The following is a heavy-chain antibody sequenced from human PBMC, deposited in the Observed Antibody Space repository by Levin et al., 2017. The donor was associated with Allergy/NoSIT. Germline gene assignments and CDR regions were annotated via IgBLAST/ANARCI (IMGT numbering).Heavy chain of an antibody. D-gene: IGHD6-13*01. CDR3: SRPGYSRSWYDY. Sequence: GESLKISCKGSGYSFTSYWISWVRQMPGKGLEWMGRIDPSDSYTNYSPSLQGDVTISADKSISTAYLQWSSLKASDTAMYYCSRPGYSRSWYDYWGQGTLVTVSS. V-gene: IGHV5-10-1*01. J-gene: IGHJ4*02. CDR1: GYSFTSYW. CDR2: IDPSDSYT.